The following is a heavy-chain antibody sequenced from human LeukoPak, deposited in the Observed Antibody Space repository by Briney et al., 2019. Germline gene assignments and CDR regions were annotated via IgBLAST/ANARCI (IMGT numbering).Heavy chain of an antibody. V-gene: IGHV3-33*01. CDR2: IWYDGSNK. J-gene: IGHJ6*02. CDR3: ARTGGIAAAGSHSYGMDV. D-gene: IGHD6-13*01. CDR1: GFTFSSYG. Sequence: GRSLRLSCAASGFTFSSYGMHWVRQAPGKGLEWVAVIWYDGSNKYYADSVKGRFTISRDNSKNTLYLQMNSLRAEDTAVYYCARTGGIAAAGSHSYGMDVWGQGTTVTVSS.